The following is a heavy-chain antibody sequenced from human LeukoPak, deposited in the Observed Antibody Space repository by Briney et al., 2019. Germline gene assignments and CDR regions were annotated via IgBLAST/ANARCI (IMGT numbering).Heavy chain of an antibody. CDR1: VYTFSTTY. CDR2: ISAYNGKT. J-gene: IGHJ4*01. CDR3: ASGGTYYPCIDY. D-gene: IGHD1-26*01. V-gene: IGHV1-18*01. Sequence: ASVRVSCKASVYTFSTTYINWVRQPPGQGLEWMGRISAYNGKTSYAQKFKGRVTMTTDSSTTTAYMDLASLRSDDTAVYYCASGGTYYPCIDYWGQGTLVTVSS.